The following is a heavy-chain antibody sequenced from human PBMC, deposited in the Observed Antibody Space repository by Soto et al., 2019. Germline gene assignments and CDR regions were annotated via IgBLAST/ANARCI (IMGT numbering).Heavy chain of an antibody. Sequence: GGSLRLSCAASGFIFSSYEINWVRQAPGKGLEWVSNISPSGTTIYYADSVKGRFTVSRDNAKNSLYLQMNSLRADDTAVYYCARVRRSSSWYEHEDYWGQGTLVTVSS. D-gene: IGHD6-13*01. CDR3: ARVRRSSSWYEHEDY. V-gene: IGHV3-48*03. CDR2: ISPSGTTI. J-gene: IGHJ4*02. CDR1: GFIFSSYE.